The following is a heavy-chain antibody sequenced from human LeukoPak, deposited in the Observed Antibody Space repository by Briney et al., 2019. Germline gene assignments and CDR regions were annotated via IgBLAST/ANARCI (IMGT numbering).Heavy chain of an antibody. J-gene: IGHJ6*03. V-gene: IGHV5-51*01. CDR2: IYPDDSGT. D-gene: IGHD5-18*01. CDR3: ARHIYSYDFMIYYMDV. CDR1: GYSFARYW. Sequence: GESLKISCKGSGYSFARYWIGWVRQVPGKGLEWMGSIYPDDSGTRYSPSFQGQVTISADKSLSTAYLQWSSLKASDTAMYYCARHIYSYDFMIYYMDVWGKGTTVTVSS.